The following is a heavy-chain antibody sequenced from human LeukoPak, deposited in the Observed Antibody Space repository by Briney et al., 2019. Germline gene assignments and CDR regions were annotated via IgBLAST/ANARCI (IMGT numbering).Heavy chain of an antibody. CDR3: ARALSSYWDY. V-gene: IGHV4-59*01. CDR2: ISYSGST. D-gene: IGHD3-3*01. Sequence: SETLSLTCTVSGGSISSYYWSWIRQPPGKGLEWIGYISYSGSTNYNPSLKSRVTISVDTSKNQFSLKPSSVTAADTAVYYCARALSSYWDYWGQGTLVTVSS. CDR1: GGSISSYY. J-gene: IGHJ4*02.